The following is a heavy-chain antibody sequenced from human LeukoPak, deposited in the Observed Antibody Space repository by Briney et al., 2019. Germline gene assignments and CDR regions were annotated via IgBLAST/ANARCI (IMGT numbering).Heavy chain of an antibody. Sequence: SVKVSCKASGGTFSSYAISWVRQAPGQGLEWMGRIIPILGIANYAQKFQGRVTITADKSTSTAYMERSSLRSEDTAVYYCASPDGYNFFDYWGQGTLVTVSS. D-gene: IGHD5-24*01. V-gene: IGHV1-69*04. J-gene: IGHJ4*02. CDR2: IIPILGIA. CDR1: GGTFSSYA. CDR3: ASPDGYNFFDY.